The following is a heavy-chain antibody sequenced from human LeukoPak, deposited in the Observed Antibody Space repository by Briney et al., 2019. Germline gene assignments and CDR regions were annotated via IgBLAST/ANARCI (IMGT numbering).Heavy chain of an antibody. J-gene: IGHJ4*02. CDR2: IYYSGST. CDR1: GGSVSSGSYY. D-gene: IGHD3-16*02. CDR3: ARAGYDYVCGSYRWYYFDY. V-gene: IGHV4-61*01. Sequence: SETLSLTCTVSGGSVSSGSYYWSWIRQPPGKGLEWIGYIYYSGSTNYNPSLKSRVTISVDTSKNQFSLKLSSVTAADTAVYYCARAGYDYVCGSYRWYYFDYWGQGTLVTVSS.